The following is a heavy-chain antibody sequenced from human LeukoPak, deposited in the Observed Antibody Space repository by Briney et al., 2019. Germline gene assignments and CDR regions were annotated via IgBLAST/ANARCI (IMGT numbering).Heavy chain of an antibody. D-gene: IGHD5-24*01. J-gene: IGHJ1*01. CDR2: IYYSGST. V-gene: IGHV4-39*07. CDR1: GGSISSSSYY. CDR3: AREKGGDGYTLPRDFQH. Sequence: LETLSLTCTVSGGSISSSSYYWGWIRQPPGKGLEWIGSIYYSGSTYYNPSLKSRVTISVDTSKNQFSLKLSSVTAADTAVYYCAREKGGDGYTLPRDFQHWGQGTLVTVSS.